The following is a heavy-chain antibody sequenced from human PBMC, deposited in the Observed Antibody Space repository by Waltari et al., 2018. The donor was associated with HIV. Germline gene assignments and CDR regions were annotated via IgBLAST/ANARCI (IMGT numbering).Heavy chain of an antibody. V-gene: IGHV3-53*01. CDR2: IYSGGSR. D-gene: IGHD1-26*01. CDR1: GLTVSSKS. J-gene: IGHJ6*02. Sequence: EVQLVESGGDLIETGGSRRLSCAASGLTVSSKSMSWVRQAPGKVLEWVSVIYSGGSRYYADSVKGRFTISRDNSKNTVSLHMNSLRAEDTAVYYCARDPRSSGYYGVDVWGQGTAVTVSS. CDR3: ARDPRSSGYYGVDV.